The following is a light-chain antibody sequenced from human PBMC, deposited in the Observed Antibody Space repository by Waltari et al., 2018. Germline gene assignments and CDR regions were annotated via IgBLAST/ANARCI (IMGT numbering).Light chain of an antibody. J-gene: IGLJ2*01. CDR2: RND. Sequence: QSVLTQAPSASGTPGQTVTISCSGSSSNIGLHYVCSYQQLPGSAPKVLINRNDQRPSGVPDRFSASKSGTSASLAISGLRSEDEADYYCAAWDDSLRRVVFGGGTKVTVL. CDR3: AAWDDSLRRVV. CDR1: SSNIGLHY. V-gene: IGLV1-47*01.